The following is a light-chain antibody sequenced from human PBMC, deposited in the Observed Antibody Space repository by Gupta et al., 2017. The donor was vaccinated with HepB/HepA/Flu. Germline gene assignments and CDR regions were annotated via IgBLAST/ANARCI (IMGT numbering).Light chain of an antibody. CDR2: GAS. J-gene: IGKJ1*01. Sequence: EIVMTQSPATLSVSPGERATLSCRASQSVSSNLAWYQQKPGQAPRLLIYGASTRATGIPARFSGSGSGTEFTLTISSQQSEDFAVYYCQQYNNWPPLTFGQVTKVEIK. CDR3: QQYNNWPPLT. V-gene: IGKV3-15*01. CDR1: QSVSSN.